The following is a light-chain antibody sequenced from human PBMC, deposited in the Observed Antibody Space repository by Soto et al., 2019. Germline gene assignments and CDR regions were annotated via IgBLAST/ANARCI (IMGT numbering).Light chain of an antibody. J-gene: IGLJ1*01. CDR1: NSDVGGYNY. Sequence: QSVLAQPASVSGPPGQSITISCTGTNSDVGGYNYVSWYQQHPGKAPELMIYEVSHRPSGVSNRFSGSKSDNTASLTISGLQAEDEADYYCSSYTSISTLYVFGTGTE. V-gene: IGLV2-14*01. CDR3: SSYTSISTLYV. CDR2: EVS.